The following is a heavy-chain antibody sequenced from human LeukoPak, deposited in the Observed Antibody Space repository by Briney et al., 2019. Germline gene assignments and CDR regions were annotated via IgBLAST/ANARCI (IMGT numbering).Heavy chain of an antibody. Sequence: ASVKVSCKASGYTFTSYDINWVRQATGQGLEWMGWMNPNSGNTGYAQKFQGRVTMTRNTSISTAYMELSSLRSEDTAVYCCARGKIRRGGPLYYYGMDVRGQGTTVTVSS. CDR3: ARGKIRRGGPLYYYGMDV. CDR1: GYTFTSYD. D-gene: IGHD3-16*01. V-gene: IGHV1-8*01. J-gene: IGHJ6*02. CDR2: MNPNSGNT.